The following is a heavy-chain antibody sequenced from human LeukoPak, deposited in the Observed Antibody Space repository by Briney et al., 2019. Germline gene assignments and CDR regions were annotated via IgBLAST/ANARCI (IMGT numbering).Heavy chain of an antibody. J-gene: IGHJ4*02. CDR1: GYTLTELS. CDR2: FDPEDGET. Sequence: ASVKVSCKVSGYTLTELSMHWVRQAPGKGLEWMGGFDPEDGETIYAKKFQGRVTMTEDTSTDTAYMEMSSLRSEDTAVYYCATGGGYYYDSSGYMIAYWGQGTLVTVSS. V-gene: IGHV1-24*01. D-gene: IGHD3-22*01. CDR3: ATGGGYYYDSSGYMIAY.